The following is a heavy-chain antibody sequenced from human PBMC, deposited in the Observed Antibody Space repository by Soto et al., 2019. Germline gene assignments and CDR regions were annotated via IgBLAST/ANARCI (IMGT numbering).Heavy chain of an antibody. J-gene: IGHJ6*02. CDR3: AREIAVDGFLGYYYYGMDV. D-gene: IGHD6-19*01. CDR2: ISAYNGNT. CDR1: VYTFTSYG. Sequence: GXSVKLSCRASVYTFTSYGISWLRQAPGQGLEWMGWISAYNGNTNYAQKLQGRVTMTTDTSTSTAYMELRSLRSDDTAVYYCAREIAVDGFLGYYYYGMDVWGQGTTVTVSS. V-gene: IGHV1-18*01.